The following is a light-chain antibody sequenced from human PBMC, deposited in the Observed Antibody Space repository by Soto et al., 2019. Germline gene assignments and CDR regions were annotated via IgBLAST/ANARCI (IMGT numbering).Light chain of an antibody. J-gene: IGLJ3*02. CDR3: AAGDDSLSGWV. Sequence: QSVLPQPPSASGTPGQRVTISCSGSSSNIGSNYVYWYQQLPGTAPKLLIYSNNQRPSGVPDRFSGSKSGTSASLAISGLRSEDEADYDCAAGDDSLSGWVFGGGTKLTVL. CDR1: SSNIGSNY. V-gene: IGLV1-47*02. CDR2: SNN.